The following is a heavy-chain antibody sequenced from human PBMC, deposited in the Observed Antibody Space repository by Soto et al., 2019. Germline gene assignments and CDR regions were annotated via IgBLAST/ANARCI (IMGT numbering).Heavy chain of an antibody. D-gene: IGHD3-16*01. CDR3: ARSHMITFGGVIGGYYFDY. CDR1: GGSISSSIYY. J-gene: IGHJ4*02. Sequence: SETLSLTCTVSGGSISSSIYYWGWIRQPPGKGLEWIGSIYYSGSTYYNPSLKSRVTISVDTSKNQFSLKLSSVTAADTAVYYCARSHMITFGGVIGGYYFDYWGQGTLVTVSS. V-gene: IGHV4-39*01. CDR2: IYYSGST.